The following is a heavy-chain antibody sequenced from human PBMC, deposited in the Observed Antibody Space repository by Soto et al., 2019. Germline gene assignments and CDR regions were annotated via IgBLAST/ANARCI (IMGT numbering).Heavy chain of an antibody. D-gene: IGHD6-13*01. CDR2: ISGSGGST. J-gene: IGHJ4*02. V-gene: IGHV3-23*01. CDR3: AKENGYSSSWFEFDY. CDR1: GFTFSSYA. Sequence: EVQLLESGGGWVQPGGSLRLSCAASGFTFSSYAMRWVRQAPGKGLEWVSAISGSGGSTYYADSVKGRFTISRDNSKNTLYLQMNRLRAGDTAVYYCAKENGYSSSWFEFDYWGQGTRVTVSS.